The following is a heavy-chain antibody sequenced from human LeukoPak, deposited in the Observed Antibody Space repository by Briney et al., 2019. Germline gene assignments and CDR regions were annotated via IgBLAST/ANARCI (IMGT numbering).Heavy chain of an antibody. Sequence: SETLSLTCTVSGGSISSSSYFWAWIRQPPGKGLEWIGSIYYSGSTYYNPSLNSRVTISVDTSKNQFSLKLSSVTAADTAVYYCARFIGEREKARNWFDPWGQGTLVTVSS. CDR1: GGSISSSSYF. J-gene: IGHJ5*02. D-gene: IGHD3-10*01. CDR2: IYYSGST. V-gene: IGHV4-39*07. CDR3: ARFIGEREKARNWFDP.